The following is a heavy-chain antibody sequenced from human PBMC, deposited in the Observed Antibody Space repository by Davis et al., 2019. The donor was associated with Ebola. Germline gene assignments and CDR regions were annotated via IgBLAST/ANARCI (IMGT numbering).Heavy chain of an antibody. Sequence: PSETLSLTCAVYGGSFSDYYWSWIRQPPGKGLEWIGEINHSGSTNYNPSLKSRVTISVDTSKNQFSLKLSSVTAADTAVYYCARHGHYGMDVWGQGTTVTVSS. J-gene: IGHJ6*02. V-gene: IGHV4-34*01. CDR1: GGSFSDYY. CDR2: INHSGST. CDR3: ARHGHYGMDV.